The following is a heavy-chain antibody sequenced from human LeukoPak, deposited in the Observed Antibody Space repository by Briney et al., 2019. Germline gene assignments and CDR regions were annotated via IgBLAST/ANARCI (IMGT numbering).Heavy chain of an antibody. CDR2: IYSGGST. V-gene: IGHV3-66*01. CDR3: ARDNYYGSGSYYEVGMDV. D-gene: IGHD3-10*01. CDR1: GFTVSSNY. J-gene: IGHJ6*02. Sequence: GGSLRLSCAASGFTVSSNYMSWVRQAPGKGLEWVSVIYSGGSTYYADSVKGRFTISRDNSKNTLYLQMNSLRAEDTAVYYCARDNYYGSGSYYEVGMDVWGQGTTVTVSS.